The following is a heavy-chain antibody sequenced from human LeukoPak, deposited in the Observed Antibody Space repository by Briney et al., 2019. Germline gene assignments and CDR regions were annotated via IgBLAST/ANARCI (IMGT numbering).Heavy chain of an antibody. CDR3: ARLYDFWSGYYFDY. CDR1: GGSISSYY. J-gene: IGHJ4*02. Sequence: PSETLSLTCTVSGGSISSYYWSWLRQPPGKGLEWIGYIYYSGSTNYNPSLTSRVTISVDTSKNQFSLKLSSATAADTAVYYCARLYDFWSGYYFDYWGQGTLVTVSS. V-gene: IGHV4-59*01. D-gene: IGHD3-3*01. CDR2: IYYSGST.